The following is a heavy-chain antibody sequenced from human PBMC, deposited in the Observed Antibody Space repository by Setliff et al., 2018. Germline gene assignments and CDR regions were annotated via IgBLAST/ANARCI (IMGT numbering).Heavy chain of an antibody. Sequence: EASVKVSCKASGGTFSSYAISWVRQAPGQGLEWMGGIIPIFGTANYAQKFQGRVTITADESTSTAYMELSSLRSEDTAVYYCARGYRGYYNFWSGSQGANWFDPWGQGTLVTVSS. CDR1: GGTFSSYA. D-gene: IGHD3-3*01. J-gene: IGHJ5*02. CDR2: IIPIFGTA. CDR3: ARGYRGYYNFWSGSQGANWFDP. V-gene: IGHV1-69*13.